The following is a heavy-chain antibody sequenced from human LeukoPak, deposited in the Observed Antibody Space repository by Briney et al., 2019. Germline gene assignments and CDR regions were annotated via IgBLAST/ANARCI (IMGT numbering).Heavy chain of an antibody. J-gene: IGHJ3*02. V-gene: IGHV1-2*02. CDR1: GYTFTDYY. D-gene: IGHD2-15*01. Sequence: ASAKVSCKSSGYTFTDYYMHWVRQAPGQGLEWMGWINPDSGVTNYPQKFQGRVTMTRDTSSSTAYMELIRLRSDDTAVYYRARDGTFDIWGQGTLVTVSS. CDR3: ARDGTFDI. CDR2: INPDSGVT.